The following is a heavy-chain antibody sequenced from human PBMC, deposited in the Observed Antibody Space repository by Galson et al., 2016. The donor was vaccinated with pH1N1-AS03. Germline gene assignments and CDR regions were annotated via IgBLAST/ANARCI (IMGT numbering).Heavy chain of an antibody. CDR1: GFIFSHYW. CDR3: ARVLVGAAGCDY. D-gene: IGHD2-15*01. CDR2: INSDGRDT. Sequence: SLRLSCAVSGFIFSHYWMYWVRQAPGKGLEWVSRINSDGRDTYYADSVKGRFTISRNKAKNTLFLQMNSLRVDDTALYYCARVLVGAAGCDYWGQGTLVTVSS. J-gene: IGHJ4*02. V-gene: IGHV3-74*01.